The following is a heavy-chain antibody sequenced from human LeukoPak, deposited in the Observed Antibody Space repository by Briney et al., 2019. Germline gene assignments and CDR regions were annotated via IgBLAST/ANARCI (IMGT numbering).Heavy chain of an antibody. V-gene: IGHV4-34*01. D-gene: IGHD5-18*01. Sequence: PSETLSLTCAVYGGSFSGYYWSWIRQPPGKGLEWIGEINHSGSTNYNPSLKSRVTISVDTSKNQFSLKLSSVTAADTAVYYCARHRYNYDRFDYWGQGTLVTVSS. CDR1: GGSFSGYY. J-gene: IGHJ4*02. CDR3: ARHRYNYDRFDY. CDR2: INHSGST.